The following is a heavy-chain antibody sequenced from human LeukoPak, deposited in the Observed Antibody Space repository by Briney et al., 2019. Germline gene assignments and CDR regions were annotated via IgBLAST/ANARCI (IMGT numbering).Heavy chain of an antibody. V-gene: IGHV4-34*01. D-gene: IGHD3/OR15-3a*01. CDR1: GGSLSGYF. J-gene: IGHJ6*03. CDR3: ARLRGWDWLVVEDNYYFYYMDV. Sequence: SETLSLTCAVSGGSLSGYFWTWIRQSPGKGLEWIGEIKHTGGTRYNTSLGSRVTLSVDTSKNQFSLKLTSVTAADTAVYYCARLRGWDWLVVEDNYYFYYMDVWGKGTTVAVSS. CDR2: IKHTGGT.